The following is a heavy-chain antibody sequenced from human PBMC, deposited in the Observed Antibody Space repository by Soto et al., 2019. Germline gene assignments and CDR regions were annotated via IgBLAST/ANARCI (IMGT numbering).Heavy chain of an antibody. D-gene: IGHD1-26*01. Sequence: EVQLVESGGGLVKPGGSLRLSCAASGFTFSSYTMNWVRQAPGKGLEWISSISSGSSYIYYAGSVKGRFTISRDNAKNSLFLQTNSLRADDTAVYYCARDIRPGGAYPDSWGQGTKVTVSS. CDR2: ISSGSSYI. V-gene: IGHV3-21*01. J-gene: IGHJ5*01. CDR3: ARDIRPGGAYPDS. CDR1: GFTFSSYT.